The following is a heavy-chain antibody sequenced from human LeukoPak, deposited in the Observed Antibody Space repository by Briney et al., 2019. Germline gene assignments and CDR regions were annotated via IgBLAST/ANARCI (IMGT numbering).Heavy chain of an antibody. CDR2: IIPIFGTA. CDR3: ARELGSGWWTHAFDI. D-gene: IGHD6-19*01. Sequence: SVKVSCKASGGTFSSYAISWVRQAPGQGLEWMGGIIPIFGTANYAQKFQGRVTITTDESTSTAYMELSSLGSEDTAVYYCARELGSGWWTHAFDIWGQGTMVTVSS. J-gene: IGHJ3*02. CDR1: GGTFSSYA. V-gene: IGHV1-69*05.